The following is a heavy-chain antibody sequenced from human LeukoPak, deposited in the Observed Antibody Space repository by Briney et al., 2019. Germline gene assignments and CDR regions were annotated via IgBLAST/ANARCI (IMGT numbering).Heavy chain of an antibody. CDR3: ARDGHYYYDSSGYYFRAFDI. J-gene: IGHJ3*02. D-gene: IGHD3-22*01. V-gene: IGHV4-31*03. CDR2: IYYSGST. Sequence: SETLSLTCTVSGGSISSGGYYCSWIRQHPGKGLEWIGYIYYSGSTYYNPSLKSRVTISVDTSKNQFSLKLSSVTAADTAVYYCARDGHYYYDSSGYYFRAFDIWGQGTMVTVSS. CDR1: GGSISSGGYY.